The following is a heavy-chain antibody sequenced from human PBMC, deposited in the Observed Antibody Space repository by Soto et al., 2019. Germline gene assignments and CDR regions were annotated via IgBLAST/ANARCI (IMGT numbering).Heavy chain of an antibody. CDR3: TKARLWGGDGYNSYYYNAMDV. Sequence: EMQLVESGGGLVQPGMSLRLSCAASGFTFDDYAMYWVRQVPGKGLEWVSGISWKSGRIGYADSVKGRFIISRDNAKNSLYLQMNSLRPEDTALYYCTKARLWGGDGYNSYYYNAMDVWGQGTTVTVSS. V-gene: IGHV3-9*01. D-gene: IGHD3-16*01. CDR1: GFTFDDYA. CDR2: ISWKSGRI. J-gene: IGHJ6*02.